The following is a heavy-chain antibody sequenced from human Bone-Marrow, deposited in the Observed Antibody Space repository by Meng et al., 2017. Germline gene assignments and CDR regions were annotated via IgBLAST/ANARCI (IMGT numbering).Heavy chain of an antibody. CDR1: GGTFSSYA. D-gene: IGHD2-15*01. V-gene: IGHV1-69*06. Sequence: SVKVSCKASGGTFSSYAISWVRQAPGQGLEWMGGIIPIFGTANYAQKFQGRVTITADKSTSTAYMELSSLRSEDTAVYYCARDHFPAVVVAATRPDGSDYWGQGTLVTVSS. CDR3: ARDHFPAVVVAATRPDGSDY. J-gene: IGHJ4*02. CDR2: IIPIFGTA.